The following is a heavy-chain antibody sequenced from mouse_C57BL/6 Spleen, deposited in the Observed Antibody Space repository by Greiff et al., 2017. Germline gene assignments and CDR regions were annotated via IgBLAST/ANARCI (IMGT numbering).Heavy chain of an antibody. CDR1: GYTFTSYW. D-gene: IGHD2-3*01. V-gene: IGHV1-55*01. CDR3: ARGGNDGYSLFYYAMDY. Sequence: QVHVKQPGAELVKPGASVKMSCKASGYTFTSYWITWVKQRPGQGLEWIGDIYPGSGSTNYNEKFKSKATLTVDTSSSTAYMQLSSLTSEDSAVYYCARGGNDGYSLFYYAMDYWGQGTSVTVSS. CDR2: IYPGSGST. J-gene: IGHJ4*01.